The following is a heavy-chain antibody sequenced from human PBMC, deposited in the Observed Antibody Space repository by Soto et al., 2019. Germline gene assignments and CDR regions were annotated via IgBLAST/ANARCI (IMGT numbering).Heavy chain of an antibody. D-gene: IGHD3-3*01. CDR3: ARTGGRLGYDFWSGYWGTDY. CDR1: GFTFSSYG. Sequence: QVQLVESGGGVVQPGRSLRLSCAASGFTFSSYGMHWVRQAPGKGLEWVAVIWYDGSNKYYADSVKGRFTISRDNSKKTLYLQMNSLRAEDTAVYYCARTGGRLGYDFWSGYWGTDYWGQGTLVTVSS. CDR2: IWYDGSNK. V-gene: IGHV3-33*01. J-gene: IGHJ4*02.